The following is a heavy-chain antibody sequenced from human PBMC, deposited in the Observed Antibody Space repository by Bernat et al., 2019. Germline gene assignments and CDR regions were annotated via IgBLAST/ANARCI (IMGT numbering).Heavy chain of an antibody. J-gene: IGHJ2*01. Sequence: QLQLQESGSGLVKPSQTLSLTCAVSGGSISSGGYSWSWIRQPPGKGLEWIGYIYHSGSTYYNPSLKSRVTISVDRSKNQFSLKLSSVTAADTAVYYCARTNRARTMALVGDWYFDLWGRGTLVTVSS. D-gene: IGHD4/OR15-4a*01. CDR3: ARTNRARTMALVGDWYFDL. CDR1: GGSISSGGYS. CDR2: IYHSGST. V-gene: IGHV4-30-2*01.